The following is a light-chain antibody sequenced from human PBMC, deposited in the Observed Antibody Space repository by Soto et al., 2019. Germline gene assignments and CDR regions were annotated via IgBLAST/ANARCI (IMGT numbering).Light chain of an antibody. V-gene: IGKV3-20*01. J-gene: IGKJ1*01. Sequence: EILMTQSPATLSVSPGERATLSCRASQSVSSSYLAWYQQKPGQAPRLLIYGASSRATGIPDRFSGSGSGTDFTLTISRLEPEDFAVYYCQQYGSPWTFGQGTKVDIK. CDR2: GAS. CDR3: QQYGSPWT. CDR1: QSVSSSY.